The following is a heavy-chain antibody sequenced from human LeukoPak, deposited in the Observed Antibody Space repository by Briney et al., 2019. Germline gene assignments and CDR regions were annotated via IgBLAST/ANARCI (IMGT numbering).Heavy chain of an antibody. D-gene: IGHD6-13*01. Sequence: SETLSLTCAVYGGSFSGYYWSWIRQPPGKGLEWIGEIYHSGSTNYNPSLKSRVTISVDKSKNQFSLKLSSVTAADTAVYYCARGCPSYSSSCFDAFDIWGQGTMVTVSS. J-gene: IGHJ3*02. CDR1: GGSFSGYY. CDR3: ARGCPSYSSSCFDAFDI. V-gene: IGHV4-34*01. CDR2: IYHSGST.